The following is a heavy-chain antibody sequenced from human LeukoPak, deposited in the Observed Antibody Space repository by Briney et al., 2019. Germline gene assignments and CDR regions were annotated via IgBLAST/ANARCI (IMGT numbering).Heavy chain of an antibody. V-gene: IGHV4-59*08. Sequence: PSETLSLTCTVSGGSIIGHWWSWLRQPPGKGLEWIGDIFYSGGSTNYNPSLKSRLTMSLDTSKNQFSLKVTSVTAADTAMYYCARRNTADASMDFWGQGTLVTASS. CDR3: ARRNTADASMDF. CDR2: IFYSGGST. D-gene: IGHD2/OR15-2a*01. J-gene: IGHJ4*02. CDR1: GGSIIGHW.